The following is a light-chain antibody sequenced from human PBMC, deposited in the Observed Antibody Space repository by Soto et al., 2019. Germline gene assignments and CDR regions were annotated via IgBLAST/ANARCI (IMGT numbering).Light chain of an antibody. CDR3: QQYNVWPLT. J-gene: IGKJ4*01. Sequence: EIVMTQSPATLSVSPGERATLSCRASQSVSSNLAWYQQKPGQTPKLLIYVASTRATGIPAKCSGSGSETEFTLTISSLQSEDFAVYYCQQYNVWPLTFGGGTKVEFK. V-gene: IGKV3-15*01. CDR1: QSVSSN. CDR2: VAS.